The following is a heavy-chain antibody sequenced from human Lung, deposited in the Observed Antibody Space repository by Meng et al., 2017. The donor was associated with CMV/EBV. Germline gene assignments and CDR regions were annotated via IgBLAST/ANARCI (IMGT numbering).Heavy chain of an antibody. CDR1: GGSVSRASYY. CDR2: IYYSGST. J-gene: IGHJ4*02. CDR3: ARETITRPRNSFDY. Sequence: SGGSVSRASYYWSWIRQPPGKGLEWIGYIYYSGSTNYNPSLKSRVTISLDTSKNQFSLDLTSVTAADTAVYYCARETITRPRNSFDYWGQGTLVTVSS. D-gene: IGHD3-10*01. V-gene: IGHV4-61*01.